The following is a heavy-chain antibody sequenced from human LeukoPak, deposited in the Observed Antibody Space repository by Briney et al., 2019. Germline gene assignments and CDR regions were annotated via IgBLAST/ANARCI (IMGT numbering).Heavy chain of an antibody. D-gene: IGHD5-18*01. V-gene: IGHV4-59*01. Sequence: SETLSLTCTVSSGSISSYYWSWIRQPPGKGLEWIGYIYYSGSTNYNPSLKSRVTISVDTSKNQFSLKLSSVTAADTAVYYCARTDTAMAYYYYGMDVWGQGTTVTVSS. CDR2: IYYSGST. CDR3: ARTDTAMAYYYYGMDV. J-gene: IGHJ6*02. CDR1: SGSISSYY.